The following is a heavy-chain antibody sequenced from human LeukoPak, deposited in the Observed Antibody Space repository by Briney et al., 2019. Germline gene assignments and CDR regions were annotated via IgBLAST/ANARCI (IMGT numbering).Heavy chain of an antibody. CDR2: ISWNSGSI. Sequence: GGSLRLSCAASGFTFDDYAMHWVRQAPGKGLEWVSGISWNSGSIGYADSVKGRFTISRDNAKNSLYLQMSSLRAEDTAVYYCAKDIYYDSSGNDAFDIWGQGTMVTVSS. CDR1: GFTFDDYA. V-gene: IGHV3-9*01. D-gene: IGHD3-22*01. CDR3: AKDIYYDSSGNDAFDI. J-gene: IGHJ3*02.